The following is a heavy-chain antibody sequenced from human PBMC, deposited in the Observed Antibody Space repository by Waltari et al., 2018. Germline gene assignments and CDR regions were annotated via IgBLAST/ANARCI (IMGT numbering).Heavy chain of an antibody. V-gene: IGHV3-30*02. CDR3: AKVGLTGTAPQRGYYMDV. D-gene: IGHD1-20*01. J-gene: IGHJ6*03. Sequence: QVELGESGGGVVQPGGSLRLSCAASGFTFSTYGMHWVRQAPGKGLEWVAYIRYDGSDKWYADSVKGRFTISRDNSKNTLHLQMNRLRAEDTAVYYCAKVGLTGTAPQRGYYMDVWGKGTTVIISS. CDR1: GFTFSTYG. CDR2: IRYDGSDK.